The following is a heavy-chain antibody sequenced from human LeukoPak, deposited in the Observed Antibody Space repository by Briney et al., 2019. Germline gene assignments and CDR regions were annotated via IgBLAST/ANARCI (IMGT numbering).Heavy chain of an antibody. CDR2: INHSGST. J-gene: IGHJ4*02. CDR3: ASLRGTSFYYDSGGYLGY. V-gene: IGHV4-34*01. D-gene: IGHD3-22*01. Sequence: PSETQSLICGVYGVSFSGYYWSWTRQPPGKGLEWIGEINHSGSTNYNPSLKSRATISVDTSKSQFSLKLSSVTAADTAVYYCASLRGTSFYYDSGGYLGYWGQGTLVTVPS. CDR1: GVSFSGYY.